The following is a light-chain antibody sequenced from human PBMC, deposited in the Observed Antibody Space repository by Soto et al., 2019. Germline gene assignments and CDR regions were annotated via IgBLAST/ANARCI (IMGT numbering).Light chain of an antibody. CDR3: QQYGNSPFT. J-gene: IGKJ5*01. CDR2: GRS. V-gene: IGKV3-20*01. CDR1: QSVTGDK. Sequence: EIVLTQSPGTLSLSPGNSAALSCRASQSVTGDKVAWYQQRPGQAPRLLIYGRSTRATDIPARFRGSGSGTDYTLTINRLEPEDFALYYCQQYGNSPFTFGQGTRLEIK.